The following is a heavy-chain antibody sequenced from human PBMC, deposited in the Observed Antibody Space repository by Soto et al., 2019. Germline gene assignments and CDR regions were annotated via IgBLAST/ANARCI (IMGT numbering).Heavy chain of an antibody. V-gene: IGHV4-30-2*01. CDR2: IYHSGST. CDR3: AFVVYCGGDCYRGFDP. J-gene: IGHJ5*02. Sequence: ASETLSLTCAVSGGSISSGGYSWSWIRQPPGKVLEWIGYIYHSGSTYYNPSLKSRVTISVYRSKNQFSLKLSSVTAADTALYYCAFVVYCGGDCYRGFDPWGQGPLVTGSS. CDR1: GGSISSGGYS. D-gene: IGHD2-21*02.